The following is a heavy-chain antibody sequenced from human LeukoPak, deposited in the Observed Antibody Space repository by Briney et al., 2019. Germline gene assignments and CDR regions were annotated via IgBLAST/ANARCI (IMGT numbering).Heavy chain of an antibody. D-gene: IGHD3-22*01. Sequence: GGSLRLSCGASVFTFDDYCMHWVRQAQWKGHEWVSGISWNSGSIGYADSVKGRFTISRDNAKNSLYLQMNSLRAEDTALYYCAKDPRRYYYDSSGDNWFDPWGQGTLVTVSS. CDR2: ISWNSGSI. J-gene: IGHJ5*02. CDR3: AKDPRRYYYDSSGDNWFDP. CDR1: VFTFDDYC. V-gene: IGHV3-9*01.